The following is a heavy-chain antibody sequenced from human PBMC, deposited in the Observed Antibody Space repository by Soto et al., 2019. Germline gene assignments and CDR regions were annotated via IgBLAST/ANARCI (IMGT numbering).Heavy chain of an antibody. J-gene: IGHJ5*02. Sequence: SETLSLTCAVYGGSFSGYYWSWIRQPPGKGLEWIGEINHSGSTNYNPSLKSRVTISVDTSKNQFSLKLSSVTAADTAVYYCATLRGVYDFWSGYYTRWFDPWGQGTLVTVSS. CDR1: GGSFSGYY. CDR2: INHSGST. V-gene: IGHV4-34*01. D-gene: IGHD3-3*01. CDR3: ATLRGVYDFWSGYYTRWFDP.